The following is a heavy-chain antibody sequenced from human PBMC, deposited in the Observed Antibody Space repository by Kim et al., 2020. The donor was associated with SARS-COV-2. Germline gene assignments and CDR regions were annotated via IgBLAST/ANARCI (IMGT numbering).Heavy chain of an antibody. V-gene: IGHV4-4*02. CDR3: ARGLYGTGTYYNRMDV. D-gene: IGHD3-10*01. CDR2: IYEGGST. Sequence: SETLSLTCAVSGGSISSGNWWTWVRQSPGQGLQWIGEIYEGGSTTYNPSLKSRVNMSVDKSKNQFSLRLSSVTAADTAVYYCARGLYGTGTYYNRMDVWGQGTPVIVSS. J-gene: IGHJ6*02. CDR1: GGSISSGNW.